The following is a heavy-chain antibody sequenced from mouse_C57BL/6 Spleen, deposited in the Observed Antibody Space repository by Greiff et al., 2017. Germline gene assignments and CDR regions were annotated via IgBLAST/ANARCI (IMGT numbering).Heavy chain of an antibody. Sequence: DVMLVESGGDLVKPGGSLKLSCAASGFTFSSYGMSWVRQTPDKRLEWVATISSGGSYTYYPDSVKGRFTISRDNAKNPLYLQMSSLKSEDTAMYYCAREETYGNYGGFAYWGQGTLVTVSA. J-gene: IGHJ3*01. CDR1: GFTFSSYG. CDR3: AREETYGNYGGFAY. D-gene: IGHD2-1*01. CDR2: ISSGGSYT. V-gene: IGHV5-6*02.